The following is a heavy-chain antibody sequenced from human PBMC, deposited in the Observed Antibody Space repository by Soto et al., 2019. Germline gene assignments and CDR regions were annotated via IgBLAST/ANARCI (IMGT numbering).Heavy chain of an antibody. V-gene: IGHV1-69*13. J-gene: IGHJ6*02. CDR3: ARGHVAVAGTGPYYYYYGMDV. CDR1: GGTFSSYA. Sequence: GASVKVSCKASGGTFSSYAISWVRQAPGQGLEWMGGIIPILGTANYAQKFQGRVTITADESTSTAYMELSSLRSEDTAVYYCARGHVAVAGTGPYYYYYGMDVWGQGTTVTVSS. D-gene: IGHD6-19*01. CDR2: IIPILGTA.